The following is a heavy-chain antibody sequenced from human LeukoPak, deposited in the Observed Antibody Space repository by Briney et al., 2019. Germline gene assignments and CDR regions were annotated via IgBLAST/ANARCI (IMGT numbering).Heavy chain of an antibody. J-gene: IGHJ3*02. Sequence: GASVKVSCKASGCTFIGYYMHWVRQAPGQGLEWMGWINPNSGGTNYAQKFQGRVTMTRDTSISTAYMERSRLRSDDTAVYYCASPRGRTTGTTEGAFDIWGQGTMVTVSS. CDR3: ASPRGRTTGTTEGAFDI. CDR2: INPNSGGT. CDR1: GCTFIGYY. V-gene: IGHV1-2*02. D-gene: IGHD1-1*01.